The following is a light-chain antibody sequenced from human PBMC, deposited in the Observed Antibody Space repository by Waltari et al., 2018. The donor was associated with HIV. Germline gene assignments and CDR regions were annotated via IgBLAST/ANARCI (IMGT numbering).Light chain of an antibody. V-gene: IGKV1D-12*01. CDR3: QQTGSFPLT. Sequence: DIHLTQSPSSVSASVGDTVTITCRARQDISSWLAWDQQKPGNAPKLLIYAAASLQGGVPSRFSGSGSGTDFTLTISSLQPEDFATYFCQQTGSFPLTFGGGTRVEIK. CDR2: AAA. CDR1: QDISSW. J-gene: IGKJ4*01.